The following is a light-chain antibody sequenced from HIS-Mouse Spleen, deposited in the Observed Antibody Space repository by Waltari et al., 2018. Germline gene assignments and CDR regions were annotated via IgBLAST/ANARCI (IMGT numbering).Light chain of an antibody. Sequence: QSALTQPASVSGSPGQSITISCTGTSSDVGSYNLVSWYQQPPGKAPKLMIYEGSQRPSGVSDRFSGSKSGHTAYLTISGLQAEDEADYYCCSYAGSSTWVFGGGTKLTVL. CDR1: SSDVGSYNL. J-gene: IGLJ3*02. CDR2: EGS. CDR3: CSYAGSSTWV. V-gene: IGLV2-23*01.